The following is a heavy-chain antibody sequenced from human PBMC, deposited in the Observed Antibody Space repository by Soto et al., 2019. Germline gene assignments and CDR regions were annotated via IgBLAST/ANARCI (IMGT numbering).Heavy chain of an antibody. J-gene: IGHJ5*02. CDR3: AKSPPLWLVPWFDP. Sequence: SLRLSCAASGFTFSSYGMHWVRQAPGKGLEWVAVISYDGSNKYYADSVKGRFTISRDNSKNTLYLQMNSLRAEDTAVYYCAKSPPLWLVPWFDPWGQGTLVTAPQ. D-gene: IGHD6-19*01. V-gene: IGHV3-30*18. CDR1: GFTFSSYG. CDR2: ISYDGSNK.